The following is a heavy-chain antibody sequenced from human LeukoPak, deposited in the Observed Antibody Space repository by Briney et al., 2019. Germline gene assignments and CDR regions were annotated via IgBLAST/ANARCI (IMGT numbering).Heavy chain of an antibody. CDR3: AITFYGAPYYFDY. D-gene: IGHD2/OR15-2a*01. J-gene: IGHJ4*02. CDR1: GGTFSSYA. CDR2: IIPILGIA. Sequence: ASVKVSCKASGGTFSSYAISWVRQAPGQGLEWMGRIIPILGIANYAQKFQGRVTITADKSTGTAYMELSSLRSDDTAVYYCAITFYGAPYYFDYWGQGTLVTVSS. V-gene: IGHV1-69*04.